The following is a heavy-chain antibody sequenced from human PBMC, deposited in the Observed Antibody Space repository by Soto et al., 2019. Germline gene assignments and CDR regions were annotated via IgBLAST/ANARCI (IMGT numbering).Heavy chain of an antibody. V-gene: IGHV3-30-3*01. J-gene: IGHJ4*02. D-gene: IGHD1-26*01. CDR1: GFTFSSYA. CDR3: ARDGVGATGRVFDY. CDR2: ISYDGSNK. Sequence: QVQLVESGGGVVQPGRSLRLSCAASGFTFSSYAMHWVRQAPGKGLEWVAVISYDGSNKYYADSVKGRFTISRDNSKNTLYLQMNILRAEDTAVYYCARDGVGATGRVFDYWGQGTLVTVSS.